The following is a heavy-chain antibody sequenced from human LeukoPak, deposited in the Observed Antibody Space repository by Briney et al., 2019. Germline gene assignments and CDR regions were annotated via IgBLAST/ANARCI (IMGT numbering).Heavy chain of an antibody. CDR3: AKDPIGDYDYVWGSYRPIDY. CDR2: ISGSGGST. J-gene: IGHJ4*02. V-gene: IGHV3-23*01. D-gene: IGHD3-16*02. CDR1: GFIFSNDA. Sequence: GGSLRLSCAASGFIFSNDAMHWVRQAPGKGLEWVSAISGSGGSTYYADSVKGRFTISRDNSKNTLYLQMNSLRAEDTAVYYCAKDPIGDYDYVWGSYRPIDYWGQGTLVTVSS.